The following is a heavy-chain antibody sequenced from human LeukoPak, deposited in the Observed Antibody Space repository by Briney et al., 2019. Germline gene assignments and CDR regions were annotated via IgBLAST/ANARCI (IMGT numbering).Heavy chain of an antibody. D-gene: IGHD2-2*01. CDR3: AKDRAYPADFYYYYYGMDV. CDR2: ISYDGSNK. Sequence: PGRSLRLSCAASGFTFSSYGMHWVRQAPGKGLEWVAVISYDGSNKYYADSVKGRFTISRDNSKNTLYLQMNSLRAEDTAVYYCAKDRAYPADFYYYYYGMDVWGQGTTVTVSS. V-gene: IGHV3-30*18. CDR1: GFTFSSYG. J-gene: IGHJ6*02.